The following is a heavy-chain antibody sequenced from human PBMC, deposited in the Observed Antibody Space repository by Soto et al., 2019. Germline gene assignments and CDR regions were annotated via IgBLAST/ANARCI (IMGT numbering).Heavy chain of an antibody. D-gene: IGHD2-15*01. V-gene: IGHV1-2*04. Sequence: QVQLVQSGAEVKKPGASVKVSCKASGYTFTGYYMHWVRQAPGQGLEWMGWINPNSGGTNYAQKFQGWVTMTRDTSISTAYMELSRLRSDDTAVYYCARGAACSGGSCYSWFDPWGQGTLVTVSS. CDR2: INPNSGGT. CDR1: GYTFTGYY. J-gene: IGHJ5*02. CDR3: ARGAACSGGSCYSWFDP.